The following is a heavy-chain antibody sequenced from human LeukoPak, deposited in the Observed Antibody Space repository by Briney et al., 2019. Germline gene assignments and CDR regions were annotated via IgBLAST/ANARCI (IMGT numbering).Heavy chain of an antibody. CDR1: GFTFSGSA. CDR2: IRSKANSYAT. J-gene: IGHJ4*02. Sequence: GGSLRLSCAASGFTFSGSAMHWVRQASGKGLEWVARIRSKANSYATAYAASVKGRFTSSRDDSTNTAYLQMNSLKTEDTAVYYCPREGDYSGRYNYWGQGTLVTVSS. V-gene: IGHV3-73*01. CDR3: PREGDYSGRYNY. D-gene: IGHD1-26*01.